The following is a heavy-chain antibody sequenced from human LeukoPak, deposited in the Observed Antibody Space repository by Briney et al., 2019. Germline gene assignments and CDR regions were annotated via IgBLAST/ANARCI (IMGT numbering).Heavy chain of an antibody. CDR1: GGSISSYY. Sequence: SETLSLTCTVSGGSISSYYWSWIRQPPGKGLEWIGYIYYSGSTNYNPSLKSRDTISVDTSKNQYSLKLSSVTAADTAVYYCARGTPFDYWGQGTLVTVSS. CDR2: IYYSGST. D-gene: IGHD2-2*01. CDR3: ARGTPFDY. V-gene: IGHV4-59*01. J-gene: IGHJ4*02.